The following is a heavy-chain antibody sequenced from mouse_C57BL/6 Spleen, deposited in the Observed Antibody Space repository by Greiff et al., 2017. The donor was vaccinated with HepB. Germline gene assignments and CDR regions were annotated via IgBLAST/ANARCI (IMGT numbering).Heavy chain of an antibody. Sequence: QVQLQQPGAELVKPGASVKLSCKASGYTFTSYWMHWVKQRPGQGLEWIGMIHPNSGSTNYNEKFKSKATLTVDKSSSTAYMQLSSLTSEDSAVYYCAREAITTVVATPDYWGQGTTLTVSS. D-gene: IGHD1-1*01. J-gene: IGHJ2*01. CDR3: AREAITTVVATPDY. V-gene: IGHV1-64*01. CDR2: IHPNSGST. CDR1: GYTFTSYW.